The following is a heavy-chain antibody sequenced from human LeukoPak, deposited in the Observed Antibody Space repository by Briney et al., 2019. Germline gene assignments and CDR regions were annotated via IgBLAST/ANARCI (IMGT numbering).Heavy chain of an antibody. CDR3: TTDLFQLSGTTWFDP. CDR2: IQSKTDGGST. J-gene: IGHJ5*02. CDR1: GFTFTNAW. D-gene: IGHD1-20*01. Sequence: PGGSLRLSCAASGFTFTNAWMTWVRQAPGKGLEWVGRIQSKTDGGSTDYAAPVKGRFTISRDDSKNTLYMQMNSLKMEDTAVYYCTTDLFQLSGTTWFDPWGQGTLVTVSS. V-gene: IGHV3-15*01.